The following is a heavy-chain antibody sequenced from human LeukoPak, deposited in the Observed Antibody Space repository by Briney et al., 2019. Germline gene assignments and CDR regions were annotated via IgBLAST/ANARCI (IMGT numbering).Heavy chain of an antibody. CDR2: IWYDESNK. CDR1: GFTLSSYG. D-gene: IGHD3-22*01. Sequence: PGRALRLSCAASGFTLSSYGMHWVRQAPGKVLEWVTLIWYDESNKCYTDSVKGRFASSRDNSDNTLYLQMNSLRAEDTAVYYGAKRQGDYYGGSGFLDYWGQGTLVTVSS. J-gene: IGHJ4*02. V-gene: IGHV3-33*06. CDR3: AKRQGDYYGGSGFLDY.